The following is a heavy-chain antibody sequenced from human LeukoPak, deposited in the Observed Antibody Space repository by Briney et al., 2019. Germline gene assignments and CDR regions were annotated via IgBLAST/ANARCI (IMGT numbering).Heavy chain of an antibody. CDR1: GYSISSGYY. CDR3: RGLRGNINGLGANEFGI. CDR2: IYHSVST. J-gene: IGHJ3*01. V-gene: IGHV4-38-2*01. D-gene: IGHD3-10*01. Sequence: SETLSLTCAVSGYSISSGYYWGWIRQPPGQGLEWIGSIYHSVSTYYNPSLKSRGTISIDPSKKQFSLHLSSVTAADNAEYYWRGLRGNINGLGANEFGIWGQGKMVTV.